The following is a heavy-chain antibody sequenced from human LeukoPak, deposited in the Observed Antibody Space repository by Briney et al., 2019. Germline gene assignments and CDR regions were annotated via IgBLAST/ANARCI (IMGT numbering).Heavy chain of an antibody. Sequence: GGSLRLSCAASGYTFSSYSMNWVRQAPGKWLEWVSGSNWNGGSTGYADSVEGRFTISRDNAKNSQYLQMNSLRVEDTALYYCARAQTYGDSSLLLDSWGQGTLVTVSS. J-gene: IGHJ4*02. D-gene: IGHD2-21*02. CDR2: SNWNGGST. CDR1: GYTFSSYS. CDR3: ARAQTYGDSSLLLDS. V-gene: IGHV3-20*04.